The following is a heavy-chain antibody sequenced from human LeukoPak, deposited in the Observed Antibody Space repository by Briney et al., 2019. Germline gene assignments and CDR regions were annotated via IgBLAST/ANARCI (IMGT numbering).Heavy chain of an antibody. V-gene: IGHV3-23*01. Sequence: GGSLRLSCAAPGFNFNNFAMSWVRQAPGKGPEWLSAMTGPADTTYYAESVKGRFTISRDYSKSMVYLQMDSLRVEDTAIYYCAKGAEIDHWGQGTLVTVSS. CDR3: AKGAEIDH. CDR1: GFNFNNFA. J-gene: IGHJ4*02. CDR2: MTGPADTT.